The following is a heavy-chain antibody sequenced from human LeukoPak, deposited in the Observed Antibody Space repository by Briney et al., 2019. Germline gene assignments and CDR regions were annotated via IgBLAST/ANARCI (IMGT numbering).Heavy chain of an antibody. Sequence: SETLSLTCTVSGGSISSGDYYWTWIRQPPGKVLEWIGYIYYSGSTYYNPSLKSRVTISVDTSKNQFSLKLSSVTAADTAVYYCARAEDGYSNWFDPWGQGTLVTVSS. CDR1: GGSISSGDYY. CDR2: IYYSGST. CDR3: ARAEDGYSNWFDP. J-gene: IGHJ5*02. D-gene: IGHD5-24*01. V-gene: IGHV4-30-4*08.